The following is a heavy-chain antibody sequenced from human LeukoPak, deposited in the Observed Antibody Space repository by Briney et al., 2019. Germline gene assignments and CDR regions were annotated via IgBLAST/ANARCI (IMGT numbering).Heavy chain of an antibody. V-gene: IGHV1-18*04. CDR2: ISAYNGNT. CDR1: EYTFAGYY. D-gene: IGHD6-13*01. Sequence: ASVKVSCRASEYTFAGYYMHWVRQAPGQGLEWMGWISAYNGNTNYAQKLQGRVTMTTDTSTSTAYMELRSLRSDDTAVYYCARARQQLATFDPWGQGTLVTVSS. J-gene: IGHJ5*02. CDR3: ARARQQLATFDP.